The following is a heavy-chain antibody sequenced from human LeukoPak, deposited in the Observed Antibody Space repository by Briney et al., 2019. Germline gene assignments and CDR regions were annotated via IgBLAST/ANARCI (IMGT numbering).Heavy chain of an antibody. Sequence: SETLSLTCSVSGGSLSSYYWSWIRQPPGKGLEWIGYIYYSGSTNYNPSLKSRVTISVDTSKNQFSLKLSSVTAADTAVYYCARLPLGYDSSGTDYWGQGTLVTVSS. J-gene: IGHJ4*02. CDR2: IYYSGST. D-gene: IGHD3-22*01. V-gene: IGHV4-59*08. CDR1: GGSLSSYY. CDR3: ARLPLGYDSSGTDY.